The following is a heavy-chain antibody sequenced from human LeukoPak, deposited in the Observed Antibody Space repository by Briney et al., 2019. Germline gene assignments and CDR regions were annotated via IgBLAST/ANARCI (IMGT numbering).Heavy chain of an antibody. Sequence: ASVKVSCKASGYTFTSYGISWVRQAAGQGLECMGWISAYNGNTNYAHKLQGRVTMTTDTSTSTAYMELRSLRSDDTAVYYCARVSGYYYVYYYMDVWGKGTTVTVSS. D-gene: IGHD3-22*01. CDR2: ISAYNGNT. CDR1: GYTFTSYG. J-gene: IGHJ6*03. V-gene: IGHV1-18*01. CDR3: ARVSGYYYVYYYMDV.